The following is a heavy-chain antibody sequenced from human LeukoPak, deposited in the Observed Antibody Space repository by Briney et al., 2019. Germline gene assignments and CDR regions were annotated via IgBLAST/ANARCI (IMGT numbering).Heavy chain of an antibody. CDR3: ARGENLYDSSGYSSDY. Sequence: GGSLRLSCAASGFTSSSYSMNWVRQAPGKGLEWVSYISSSSSTIYYADSVKGRFTISRDNAKNSLYLQMNSLRDEDTAVYYCARGENLYDSSGYSSDYWGQGTLVTVSS. J-gene: IGHJ4*02. D-gene: IGHD3-22*01. CDR1: GFTSSSYS. V-gene: IGHV3-48*02. CDR2: ISSSSSTI.